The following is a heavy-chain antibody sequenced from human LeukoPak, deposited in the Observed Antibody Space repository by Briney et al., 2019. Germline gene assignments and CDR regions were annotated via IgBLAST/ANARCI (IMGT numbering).Heavy chain of an antibody. Sequence: PGGSLRLSCAASRFTFSNAWMSWVRQAPGKGLEWVGRIKSKTDGGTTDYAAPVKGRFTISRDDSKNTLYLQMNSLKTEDTAVYYCTTDPNGYCSSTSCWDPFDYWGQGTLVTVSS. CDR2: IKSKTDGGTT. V-gene: IGHV3-15*01. CDR1: RFTFSNAW. CDR3: TTDPNGYCSSTSCWDPFDY. D-gene: IGHD2-2*01. J-gene: IGHJ4*02.